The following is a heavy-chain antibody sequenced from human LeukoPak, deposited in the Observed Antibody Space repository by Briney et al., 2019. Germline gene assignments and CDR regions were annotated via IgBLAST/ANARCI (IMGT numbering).Heavy chain of an antibody. V-gene: IGHV4-4*07. D-gene: IGHD3-10*01. J-gene: IGHJ4*02. Sequence: SETLSLTCTVSGGSISSYYWSWIRQPAGKGLEWIGRNYTSGSTNYNPSLKSRVTMSVDTSKNQYSLKLSSVTAADTAVYYCARGTLYYYGSGSYSYFDYWGQGTLVTVSS. CDR1: GGSISSYY. CDR3: ARGTLYYYGSGSYSYFDY. CDR2: NYTSGST.